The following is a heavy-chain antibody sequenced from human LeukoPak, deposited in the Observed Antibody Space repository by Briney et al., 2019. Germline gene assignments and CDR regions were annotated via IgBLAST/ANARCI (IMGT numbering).Heavy chain of an antibody. J-gene: IGHJ4*02. V-gene: IGHV4-4*07. Sequence: SETLSLTCTVSGGSISTFYWSWIRQPAGKGLEWIGRIYTSGSTNYNPSLKSRVTISVGTSKNQFSLKLSSVTAADTAVYYCAREASEGIDYWGQGTLVTASS. CDR2: IYTSGST. CDR1: GGSISTFY. CDR3: AREASEGIDY. D-gene: IGHD6-19*01.